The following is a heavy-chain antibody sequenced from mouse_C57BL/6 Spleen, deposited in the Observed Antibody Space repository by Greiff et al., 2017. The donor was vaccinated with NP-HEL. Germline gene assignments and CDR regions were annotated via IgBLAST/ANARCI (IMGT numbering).Heavy chain of an antibody. CDR1: GYTFTSYW. V-gene: IGHV1-69*01. CDR3: ARNYGSSSNYAMDY. D-gene: IGHD1-1*01. Sequence: QVQLKQPGAELVMPGASVKLSCKASGYTFTSYWMHWVKQRPGQGLEWIGEIDPSDSYTNYNQKFKGKSTLTVDKSSSTAYMQLSSLTSEDSAVYYCARNYGSSSNYAMDYWGQGTSVTVSS. J-gene: IGHJ4*01. CDR2: IDPSDSYT.